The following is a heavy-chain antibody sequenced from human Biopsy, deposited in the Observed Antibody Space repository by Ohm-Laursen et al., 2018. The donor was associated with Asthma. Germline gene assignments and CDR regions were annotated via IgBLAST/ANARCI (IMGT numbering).Heavy chain of an antibody. D-gene: IGHD3-22*01. V-gene: IGHV3-53*01. J-gene: IGHJ4*02. CDR3: ARGDSSNWSHYYFDY. Sequence: GSLRLSCTASGFAVSRDHMFWVRQAPGEGLEWVSVIYSGGTSHTADSVRGRFTISRDYSKNTLYLQMHSLRAEDTAVYYCARGDSSNWSHYYFDYWGQGTLVTASS. CDR1: GFAVSRDH. CDR2: IYSGGTS.